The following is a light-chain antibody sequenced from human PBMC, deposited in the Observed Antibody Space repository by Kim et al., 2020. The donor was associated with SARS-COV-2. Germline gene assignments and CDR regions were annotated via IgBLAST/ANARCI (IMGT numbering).Light chain of an antibody. Sequence: SVPPGQMATPSCRASQSLSGNLAWYQQKPGQAPRLLIYRASTRAAGVPDRFSGTGSATDFTLTISSLQSEDFALYYCHQYNTWHTFGQGTKVDIK. CDR3: HQYNTWHT. V-gene: IGKV3-15*01. CDR2: RAS. CDR1: QSLSGN. J-gene: IGKJ2*01.